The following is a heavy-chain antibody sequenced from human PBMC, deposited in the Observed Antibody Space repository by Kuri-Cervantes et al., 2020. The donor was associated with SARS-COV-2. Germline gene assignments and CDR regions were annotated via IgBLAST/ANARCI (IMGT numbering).Heavy chain of an antibody. Sequence: GESLKISCAASGFTFSSYSMNWVRQAPGKGLEWVSSISSSSSYIYYADSVKGRFTISRDNAKNSLYLQMNSLRAEDTAVYYCAKGSPIYDSSGYTLDYWGQGTLVTVSS. CDR2: ISSSSSYI. D-gene: IGHD3-22*01. J-gene: IGHJ4*02. CDR1: GFTFSSYS. CDR3: AKGSPIYDSSGYTLDY. V-gene: IGHV3-21*01.